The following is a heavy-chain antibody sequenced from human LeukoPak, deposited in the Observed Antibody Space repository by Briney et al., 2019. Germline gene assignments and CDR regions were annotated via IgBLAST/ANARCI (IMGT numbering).Heavy chain of an antibody. CDR1: GFTFSSYG. J-gene: IGHJ4*02. CDR2: IRYDGSNK. Sequence: PGGSLRLSCAASGFTFSSYGMHWVRQAPGKGLEWVAFIRYDGSNKYYADSVKGRFTISRDNSKNTLYLQMNSLRAEDTAVYYCAKDSGSRFYGYVWGSYPEEDYWGQGTLVTVSS. D-gene: IGHD3-16*02. CDR3: AKDSGSRFYGYVWGSYPEEDY. V-gene: IGHV3-30*02.